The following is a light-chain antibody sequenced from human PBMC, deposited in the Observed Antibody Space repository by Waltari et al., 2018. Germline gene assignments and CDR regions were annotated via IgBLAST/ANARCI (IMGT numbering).Light chain of an antibody. Sequence: DIVMTPSPDSLAVSLGEKATTRCQSSPGLSFPSNNKNYLAWYQQKPGQPPKLLLYWASTREAGVPDRFSGSGSGTDFTLTIFSLQAEDVAVYYCQQYYNTPYTFGRGTKVEI. CDR1: PGLSFPSNNKNY. CDR2: WAS. V-gene: IGKV4-1*01. CDR3: QQYYNTPYT. J-gene: IGKJ2*01.